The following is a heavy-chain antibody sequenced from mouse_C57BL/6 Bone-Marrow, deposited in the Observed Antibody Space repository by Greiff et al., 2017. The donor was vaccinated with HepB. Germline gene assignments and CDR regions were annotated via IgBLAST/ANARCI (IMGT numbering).Heavy chain of an antibody. CDR3: ARYYSNPYYAMDY. D-gene: IGHD2-5*01. Sequence: QVQLQQPGAELVRPGTSVKLSCKASGYTFTSYWMHWVKQRPGQGLEWIGVIDPSDSYTNYNQKFKGKATLTVDTSSSTAYMQLSSLTSEDSAVYYCARYYSNPYYAMDYWGQGTSVPVSS. CDR1: GYTFTSYW. CDR2: IDPSDSYT. V-gene: IGHV1-59*01. J-gene: IGHJ4*01.